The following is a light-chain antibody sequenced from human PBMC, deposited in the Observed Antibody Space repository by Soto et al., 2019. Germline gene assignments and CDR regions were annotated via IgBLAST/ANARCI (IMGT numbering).Light chain of an antibody. CDR1: QSVSSNS. J-gene: IGKJ1*01. Sequence: ETVLTQSPGTLSLSPGERATLSCRGSQSVSSNSLAWFQQKPGQAPRLLIFGASSRATGIPDRFSGSGSGTDFTLTISRLEPEDFAVYYCQHYGTSPWTFGQGTKVEIK. CDR2: GAS. V-gene: IGKV3-20*01. CDR3: QHYGTSPWT.